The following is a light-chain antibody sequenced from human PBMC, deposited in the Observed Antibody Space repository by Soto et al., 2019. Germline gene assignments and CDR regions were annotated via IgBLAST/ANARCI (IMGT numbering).Light chain of an antibody. Sequence: EIVLAQSPGTLSLSPGERATLSCRASQRVSTTYLAWYQQKPGHAPRLLIYGVSSRATGIPDRFSGSGSGTDFTLTISRLEPEEFAVYYCQQYSSSPVTFGGGTKVEIK. V-gene: IGKV3-20*01. J-gene: IGKJ4*01. CDR1: QRVSTTY. CDR2: GVS. CDR3: QQYSSSPVT.